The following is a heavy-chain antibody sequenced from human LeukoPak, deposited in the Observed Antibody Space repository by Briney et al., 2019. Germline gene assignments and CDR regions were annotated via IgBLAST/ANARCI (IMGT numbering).Heavy chain of an antibody. CDR2: IITILGIA. Sequence: SSVKVSCTASGGTFSSYTISWVRQAPGQGLEWMGGIITILGIANYAQKFQGRVTITADKSTSTAYMELSSLRSEDTAVYYCARGGYYYDSSGYYWFDPWGQGTLVTVSS. V-gene: IGHV1-69*02. CDR1: GGTFSSYT. CDR3: ARGGYYYDSSGYYWFDP. D-gene: IGHD3-22*01. J-gene: IGHJ5*02.